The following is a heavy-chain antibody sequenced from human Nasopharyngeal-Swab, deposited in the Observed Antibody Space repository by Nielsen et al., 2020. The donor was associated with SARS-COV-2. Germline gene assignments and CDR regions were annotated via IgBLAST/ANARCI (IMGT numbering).Heavy chain of an antibody. CDR2: INNDGSST. V-gene: IGHV3-74*01. J-gene: IGHJ4*02. CDR1: GFTFSSYW. Sequence: GESLKISCAASGFTFSSYWMHWVRQVPGKGLVWVSRINNDGSSTYYADSVKGRFTISRDNAKNTLDLQMNSLKAVDTAIYYCVRALGEEGDYWGQGNPVTVSS. CDR3: VRALGEEGDY. D-gene: IGHD3-10*01.